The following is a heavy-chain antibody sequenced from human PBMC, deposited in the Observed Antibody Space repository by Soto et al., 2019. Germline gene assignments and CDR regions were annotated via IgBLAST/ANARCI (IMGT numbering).Heavy chain of an antibody. Sequence: SETLSLTCAVYGGSFSGYYWSWIRQPPGKGLEWIGEINHSGSTNYNPSLKSRVTISVDTSKNQFSLKLSSVTAADTAVYYCARGGFYYDILTGRRPSNWFDPWGQGTLVTVSS. CDR3: ARGGFYYDILTGRRPSNWFDP. CDR2: INHSGST. D-gene: IGHD3-9*01. CDR1: GGSFSGYY. J-gene: IGHJ5*02. V-gene: IGHV4-34*01.